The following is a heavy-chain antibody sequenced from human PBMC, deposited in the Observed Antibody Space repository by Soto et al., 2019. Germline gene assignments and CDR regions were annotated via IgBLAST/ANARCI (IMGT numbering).Heavy chain of an antibody. CDR2: IYRGGNT. Sequence: EVQLVESGGDLIQPGGSLRLSCAASGYTVSRNYMSWVRQAPGTGLEWVSIIYRGGNTFYADSVRCRFTIYRDNSKNTLYLQLESLSADDTAVYYGARDDGYTYGWDFDFWGQGNLVTVSS. D-gene: IGHD5-18*01. J-gene: IGHJ4*02. V-gene: IGHV3-53*01. CDR3: ARDDGYTYGWDFDF. CDR1: GYTVSRNY.